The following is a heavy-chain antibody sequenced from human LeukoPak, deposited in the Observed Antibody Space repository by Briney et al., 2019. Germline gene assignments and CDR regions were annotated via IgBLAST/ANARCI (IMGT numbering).Heavy chain of an antibody. CDR3: ARGAVESGVVAANWLDP. CDR1: GDSVSSNSAA. D-gene: IGHD2-15*01. Sequence: SQTLSLTCAISGDSVSSNSAAWNWIRQSPSRGLEWLGRTYYRSKWYNDYAVSVKSRITINPDTSKNQFSLQLNSVTPEDTAVYYCARGAVESGVVAANWLDPWGQGTLVTVSS. J-gene: IGHJ5*02. CDR2: TYYRSKWYN. V-gene: IGHV6-1*01.